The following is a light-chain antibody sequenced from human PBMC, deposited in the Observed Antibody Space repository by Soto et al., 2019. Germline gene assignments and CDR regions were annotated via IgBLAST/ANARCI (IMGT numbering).Light chain of an antibody. J-gene: IGKJ5*01. CDR1: QSVSSK. CDR3: QQYNNWPPIN. CDR2: GAS. Sequence: IVMTHSPATLSVSPGERATLSFRASQSVSSKLAWYQRKPGQAPRLLIYGASTRATGIPARFSGSGSGAEFTLTISSLQSEDSAVYYCQQYNNWPPINFGQGTRLEIK. V-gene: IGKV3-15*01.